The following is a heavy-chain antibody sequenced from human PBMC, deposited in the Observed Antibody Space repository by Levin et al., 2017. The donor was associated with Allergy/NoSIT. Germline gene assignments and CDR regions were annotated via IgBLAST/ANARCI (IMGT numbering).Heavy chain of an antibody. CDR1: GGSISYYF. Sequence: SETLSLTCSVSGGSISYYFWSWIRQPAGKGLEWIGRIYTTGSTNYNPSLKSRVTMSVDTSKNQFSLKLSSVTAADTAVYYCARERRGGSTFLDNWGQGTLVTVSS. J-gene: IGHJ4*02. V-gene: IGHV4-4*07. D-gene: IGHD1-26*01. CDR2: IYTTGST. CDR3: ARERRGGSTFLDN.